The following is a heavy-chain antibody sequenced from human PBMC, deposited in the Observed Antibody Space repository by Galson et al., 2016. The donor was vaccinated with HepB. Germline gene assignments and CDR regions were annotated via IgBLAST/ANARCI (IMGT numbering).Heavy chain of an antibody. J-gene: IGHJ6*04. CDR3: AREGGVSSGWGYLHHLYAVDV. CDR1: GLTFNTFA. D-gene: IGHD2-8*02. V-gene: IGHV3-23*01. CDR2: ISASRGST. Sequence: SLRLSCAASGLTFNTFAMSWVRQAPGKGLEWVSRISASRGSTYYADSVKGRFTISRDNSKYTLYLQVSSLRPEDTAVYYCAREGGVSSGWGYLHHLYAVDVWGKGTTVTVSS.